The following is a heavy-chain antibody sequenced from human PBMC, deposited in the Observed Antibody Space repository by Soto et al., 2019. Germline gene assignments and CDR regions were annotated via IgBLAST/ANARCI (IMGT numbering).Heavy chain of an antibody. Sequence: GGSLRLSCAASGFTFSSYGMRWVRQAPGKGLEWVAAITGSGSNTYYADSVKGRFTISRDNSKNTLYLQMNSLRAEDTAVYYCARQQLVFAPAFDYWGQGTLVTVSS. V-gene: IGHV3-23*01. CDR1: GFTFSSYG. CDR2: ITGSGSNT. J-gene: IGHJ4*02. D-gene: IGHD6-13*01. CDR3: ARQQLVFAPAFDY.